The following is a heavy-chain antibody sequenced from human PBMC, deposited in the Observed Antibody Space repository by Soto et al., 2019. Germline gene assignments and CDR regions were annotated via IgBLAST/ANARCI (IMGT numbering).Heavy chain of an antibody. CDR2: ISGSGTTI. CDR1: GFTFSSYE. V-gene: IGHV3-48*03. Sequence: GSLRLSCAASGFTFSSYEMNWVRQTQGKGLEWISYISGSGTTIYYADSVKGRFTISRDNAKKSLYLQMNSLRAEDTAVYYCAREVTVFGVIIPTPMDVWGQGTTVTVSS. CDR3: AREVTVFGVIIPTPMDV. J-gene: IGHJ6*02. D-gene: IGHD3-3*01.